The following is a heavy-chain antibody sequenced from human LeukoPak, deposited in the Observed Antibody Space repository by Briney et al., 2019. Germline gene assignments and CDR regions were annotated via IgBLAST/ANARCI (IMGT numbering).Heavy chain of an antibody. V-gene: IGHV4-34*01. CDR3: ARADIVVVPAAIRYYFDY. Sequence: SETLSLTCAVYGGSFSGYYCSWIRQPPGKGLEWIGEINHSGSTNYNPSLKSRVTISVDTSKNQFSLKLSSVTAADMAVYYCARADIVVVPAAIRYYFDYWGQGTLVTVSS. D-gene: IGHD2-2*01. CDR1: GGSFSGYY. J-gene: IGHJ4*02. CDR2: INHSGST.